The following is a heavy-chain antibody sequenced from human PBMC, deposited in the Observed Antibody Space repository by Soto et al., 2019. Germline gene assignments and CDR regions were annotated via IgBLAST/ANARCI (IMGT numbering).Heavy chain of an antibody. D-gene: IGHD2-15*01. Sequence: PSETLSLTSPVSGGSISSYYWSWIRQPPGKGLEWIGYIYYSGSTKYNPSLKSRVTISVDTSKNQFSLKVSSVTAADTAVYYCATASGSTYGGPYYYYGLDVWGQGTTVTVSS. CDR2: IYYSGST. J-gene: IGHJ6*02. CDR1: GGSISSYY. CDR3: ATASGSTYGGPYYYYGLDV. V-gene: IGHV4-59*08.